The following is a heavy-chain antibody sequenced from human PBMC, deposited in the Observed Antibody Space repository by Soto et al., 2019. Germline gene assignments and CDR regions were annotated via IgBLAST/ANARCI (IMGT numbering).Heavy chain of an antibody. CDR1: GFTFSSYA. Sequence: EVPLLESGGGLVQPGGSLSLSCAASGFTFSSYAMRWVRQAPVKGLEWVSAISGSGGSTYYADSAKGRFTISRDNSKNTLYLQMNSLRAEDTAVYYCARRGSGSYYDYWGQGTLVTVSS. D-gene: IGHD1-26*01. CDR2: ISGSGGST. V-gene: IGHV3-23*01. J-gene: IGHJ4*02. CDR3: ARRGSGSYYDY.